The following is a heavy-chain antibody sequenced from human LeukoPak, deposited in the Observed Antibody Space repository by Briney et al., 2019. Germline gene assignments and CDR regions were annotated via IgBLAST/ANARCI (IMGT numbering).Heavy chain of an antibody. CDR3: ARAIRYCSGGSCYSFWFDP. J-gene: IGHJ5*02. V-gene: IGHV4-34*01. D-gene: IGHD2-15*01. Sequence: SETLSLTCAVYGGSFSGYYWSWIRQPPGKGLEWIGEINHSGSTNYNPSLKSRVTISVDTSKNQFSLKLSSVTAADTAVHYCARAIRYCSGGSCYSFWFDPWGQGTLVTVSS. CDR1: GGSFSGYY. CDR2: INHSGST.